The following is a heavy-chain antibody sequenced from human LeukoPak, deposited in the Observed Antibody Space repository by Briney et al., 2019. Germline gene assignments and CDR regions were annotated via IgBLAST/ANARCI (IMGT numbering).Heavy chain of an antibody. J-gene: IGHJ6*03. D-gene: IGHD1-26*01. CDR2: ISGDGGSI. V-gene: IGHV3-74*01. Sequence: GGSLRLSCAAAGFPFSSSWVHWVRQAPGKGLGWVSRISGDGGSIEYADSVKGRFTISRDNSKNTLYLQMNSLRAEDTAVYYCARAIVGATSGYYYYMDVWGKGTTVTVSS. CDR1: GFPFSSSW. CDR3: ARAIVGATSGYYYYMDV.